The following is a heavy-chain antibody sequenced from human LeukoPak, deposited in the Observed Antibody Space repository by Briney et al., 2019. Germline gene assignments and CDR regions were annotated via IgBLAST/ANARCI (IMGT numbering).Heavy chain of an antibody. CDR1: GGSINSYH. CDR2: MYDSGST. V-gene: IGHV4-59*08. J-gene: IGHJ4*02. Sequence: SETLSLTCTVSGGSINSYHWSWIRQPPGKGLEWIGYMYDSGSTNYNPSLKSRVTISVDMSKNQFSLQLSSVTAADTAVYICARLISRSSTWGFFDYWGQGTLVTVSS. D-gene: IGHD6-13*01. CDR3: ARLISRSSTWGFFDY.